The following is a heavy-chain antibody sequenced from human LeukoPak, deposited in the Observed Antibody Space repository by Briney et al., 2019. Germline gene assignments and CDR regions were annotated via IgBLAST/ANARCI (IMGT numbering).Heavy chain of an antibody. CDR3: ARDRPRVGLDY. Sequence: GGSLRLTCAASGFTFRSYGMHWVRQAPGKGLEWVAVIWYDGSNKYYADSVKGRFTISRNNAKNALYLQMNSLRAEDMAVYYCARDRPRVGLDYWGQGTLVTVSS. V-gene: IGHV3-33*01. J-gene: IGHJ4*02. D-gene: IGHD2-2*01. CDR2: IWYDGSNK. CDR1: GFTFRSYG.